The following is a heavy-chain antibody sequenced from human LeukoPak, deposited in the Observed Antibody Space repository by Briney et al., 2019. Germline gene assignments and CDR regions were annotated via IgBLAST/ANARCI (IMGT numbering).Heavy chain of an antibody. V-gene: IGHV3-53*01. CDR1: GFTFSSNY. CDR2: IYSGGST. J-gene: IGHJ3*02. D-gene: IGHD1-26*01. Sequence: GGSLRLSCAASGFTFSSNYMSWVRQAPGKGLEWVSVIYSGGSTFYADSVKGRFTISRDNSKNTLYLQMNSLRAEDTAVYYCARGGSYLSAFDIWGQGTMVTVSS. CDR3: ARGGSYLSAFDI.